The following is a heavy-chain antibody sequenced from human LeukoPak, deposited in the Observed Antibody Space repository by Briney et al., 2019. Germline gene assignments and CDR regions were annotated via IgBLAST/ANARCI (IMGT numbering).Heavy chain of an antibody. Sequence: GASVTVSCKASGYTFTSYGISWVRQAPGQGLEWMGWISAYNGNTNYAQKLQGRVTMTTDTSTSTAYMELRSLRSDDTAVYYCARDHPMAGWELLPTGANFDYWGQGTLVTVSS. CDR2: ISAYNGNT. CDR1: GYTFTSYG. J-gene: IGHJ4*02. V-gene: IGHV1-18*01. D-gene: IGHD1-26*01. CDR3: ARDHPMAGWELLPTGANFDY.